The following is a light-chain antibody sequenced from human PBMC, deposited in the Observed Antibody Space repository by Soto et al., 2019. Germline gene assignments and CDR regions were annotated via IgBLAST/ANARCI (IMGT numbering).Light chain of an antibody. CDR1: QSVSSSY. CDR3: QQYGSLRT. Sequence: EIVLTQSPGTLSLSPGERATLSCSASQSVSSSYLAWYQQKPGQAPRLLIYGASSRATGIPDRFSGSGSGTDFTLTISRLEPEDFAVYYCQQYGSLRTCGQGTKGDIK. V-gene: IGKV3-20*01. CDR2: GAS. J-gene: IGKJ1*01.